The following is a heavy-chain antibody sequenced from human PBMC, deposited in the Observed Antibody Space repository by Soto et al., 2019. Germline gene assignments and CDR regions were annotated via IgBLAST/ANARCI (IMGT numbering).Heavy chain of an antibody. Sequence: EVQLVESGGGLVKPGGSLRLSCAASGFSFSSYAMNWVRQAPGKGLEWVSSIDSSSSFIYYADSVKGRFTISRDNAKNSLYLQMNSLRAEDTAVYYCARDPLWFGEIGYFDYWGQGALVTVSS. J-gene: IGHJ4*02. CDR3: ARDPLWFGEIGYFDY. CDR1: GFSFSSYA. D-gene: IGHD3-10*01. CDR2: IDSSSSFI. V-gene: IGHV3-21*01.